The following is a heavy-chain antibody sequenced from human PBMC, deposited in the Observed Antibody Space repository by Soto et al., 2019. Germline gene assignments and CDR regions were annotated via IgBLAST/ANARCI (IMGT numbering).Heavy chain of an antibody. CDR1: GGTFNTYT. CDR2: IMPLYAKP. Sequence: QVQLVQSGAEVKKPGSSVKVSCKASGGTFNTYTISWVRQVPGQGLERMGGIMPLYAKPTYAQPFLGSLTIAADENTSTVYMELSSLRSEDTALYYCASLNNWSSGDGRIDVWGRGTAVSVSS. J-gene: IGHJ6*02. CDR3: ASLNNWSSGDGRIDV. D-gene: IGHD1-26*01. V-gene: IGHV1-69*01.